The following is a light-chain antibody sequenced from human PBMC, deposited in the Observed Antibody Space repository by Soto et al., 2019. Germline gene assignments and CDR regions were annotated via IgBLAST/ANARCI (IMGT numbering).Light chain of an antibody. Sequence: QSALTQPASVSGSPGQSITISCTGTSSDVGSYNLVSWYQQHPGKAPKLMIYEDNKRPSGVSNRFSGSKSGNTASLTISGLQAEDEADYYCCSYAGSRTWVFGGGTKLTVL. CDR3: CSYAGSRTWV. V-gene: IGLV2-23*01. CDR2: EDN. J-gene: IGLJ3*02. CDR1: SSDVGSYNL.